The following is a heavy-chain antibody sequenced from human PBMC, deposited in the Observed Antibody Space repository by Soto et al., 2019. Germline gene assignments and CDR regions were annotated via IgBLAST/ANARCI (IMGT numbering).Heavy chain of an antibody. J-gene: IGHJ4*02. CDR2: ISYDGSNK. CDR3: AREHLLHRLVGYCSDGSCYPDY. V-gene: IGHV3-30*03. D-gene: IGHD2-15*01. CDR1: GFTFSSYG. Sequence: QVQLVESGGGVVQPGRSLRLSCAASGFTFSSYGMHWVRQAPGKGLEWVAVISYDGSNKYYADSVKGRFTISRDNSKNTLYLQMNSLRAEDTAVYYCAREHLLHRLVGYCSDGSCYPDYWGQGTLVTVSS.